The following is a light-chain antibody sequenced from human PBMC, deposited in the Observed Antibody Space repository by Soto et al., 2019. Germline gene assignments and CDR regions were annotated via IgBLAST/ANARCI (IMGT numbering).Light chain of an antibody. CDR3: QQFSSYPLT. Sequence: EVVLTQSPGTLSLSPGERVTLSCRASQTVTNDYLAWYQQKDGQAPRLLIYDASTRATGVPDRFSGSGSGPEYTLTITRLEPEDFAVYYCQQFSSYPLTFGGGTKVEIK. J-gene: IGKJ4*01. CDR1: QTVTNDY. V-gene: IGKV3-20*01. CDR2: DAS.